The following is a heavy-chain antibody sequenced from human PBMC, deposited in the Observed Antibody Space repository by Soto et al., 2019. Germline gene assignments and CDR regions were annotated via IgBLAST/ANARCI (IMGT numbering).Heavy chain of an antibody. Sequence: SLTCTVSGGSISSYYWSWIRQPPGKGLEWIGYIYYSGSTNYNPSLKSRVTISVDTSKNQFSLKLSSVTATDTAVYYCARVVAVGFYGMDVWGQGTTVTVSS. V-gene: IGHV4-59*01. D-gene: IGHD6-19*01. CDR3: ARVVAVGFYGMDV. CDR1: GGSISSYY. J-gene: IGHJ6*02. CDR2: IYYSGST.